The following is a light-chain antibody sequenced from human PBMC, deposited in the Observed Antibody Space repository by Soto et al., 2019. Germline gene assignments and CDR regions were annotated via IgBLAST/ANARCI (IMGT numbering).Light chain of an antibody. Sequence: IQMTQSPSSVSASVGDRVTITCRASQAIRTALGWYQQKPGKVPKLLIYAASTLQSGVPSRFSGSGSGTDFTLTISSLQPEDFATYYCLLDFRYFWAFGQGTKVDI. CDR3: LLDFRYFWA. CDR1: QAIRTA. V-gene: IGKV1-6*01. CDR2: AAS. J-gene: IGKJ1*01.